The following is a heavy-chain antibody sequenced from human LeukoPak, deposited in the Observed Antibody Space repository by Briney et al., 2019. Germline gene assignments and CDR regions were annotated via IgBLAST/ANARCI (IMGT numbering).Heavy chain of an antibody. CDR2: ISWNSGSI. CDR3: AKDAFGRGVIGG. CDR1: GNYW. D-gene: IGHD3-16*02. V-gene: IGHV3-9*01. J-gene: IGHJ4*02. Sequence: PGGSLRLSCAASGNYWMHWVRQAPGKGLEWVSGISWNSGSIGYADSVKGRFTISRDNAKNSLYLQMNSLRAEDTALYYCAKDAFGRGVIGGWGQGTLVTVSS.